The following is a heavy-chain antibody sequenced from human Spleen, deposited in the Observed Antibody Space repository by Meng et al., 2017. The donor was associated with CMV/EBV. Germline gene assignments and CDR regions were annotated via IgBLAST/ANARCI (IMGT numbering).Heavy chain of an antibody. D-gene: IGHD1-1*01. CDR1: GGSISSGNNY. CDR2: IYSSGST. CDR3: ARGELIDY. J-gene: IGHJ4*02. V-gene: IGHV4-30-4*08. Sequence: SETLSLTCTVSGGSISSGNNYWSWIRQPPGKGLEWIGYIYSSGSTYYNPSLKSRVIISVDTSKNQFSLKVTSVTAADTAVYYCARGELIDYWGQGMLVTVSS.